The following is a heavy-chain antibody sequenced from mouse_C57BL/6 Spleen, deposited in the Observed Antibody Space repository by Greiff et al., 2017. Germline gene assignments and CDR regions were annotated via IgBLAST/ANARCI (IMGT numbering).Heavy chain of an antibody. Sequence: EVQRVESGGGLVQPGGSMKLSCAASGFTFSDAWMDWVRQSPEKGLEWVAEIRNKANNHATYYAESVKGRFTISRDDSKSSVYLQMNSLRAEDTGIYYCTRIYYDYDEDAMDYWGQGTSVTVSS. CDR3: TRIYYDYDEDAMDY. V-gene: IGHV6-6*01. J-gene: IGHJ4*01. CDR1: GFTFSDAW. D-gene: IGHD2-4*01. CDR2: IRNKANNHAT.